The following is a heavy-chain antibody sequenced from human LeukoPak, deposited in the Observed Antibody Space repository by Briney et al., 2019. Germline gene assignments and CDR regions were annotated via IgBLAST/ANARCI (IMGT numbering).Heavy chain of an antibody. Sequence: PSETLSLTCTVSGGSISSYYWSWIRQPPGKGVEWIGYIYYSGSTNYNPSLKSRVTISVDTSKNQFSLKLSSVTAADTAVYYCATSNHYYDILTGSKINYYYYGMDVWGQGTTVTVSS. CDR3: ATSNHYYDILTGSKINYYYYGMDV. J-gene: IGHJ6*02. V-gene: IGHV4-59*01. D-gene: IGHD3-9*01. CDR1: GGSISSYY. CDR2: IYYSGST.